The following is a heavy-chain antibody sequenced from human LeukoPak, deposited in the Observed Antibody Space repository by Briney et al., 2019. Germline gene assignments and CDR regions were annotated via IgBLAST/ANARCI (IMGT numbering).Heavy chain of an antibody. CDR1: GYSISSGYY. Sequence: SETLSLTCAVSGYSISSGYYWGWIRQPPGKGLEWIGSIYHSGSTYYNPSLKSRVTISVDTSKNQFSLKLSSVTAADTAVYYCARRYCSSTSCPPYYYYYMDVWGKGTTVTVS. CDR3: ARRYCSSTSCPPYYYYYMDV. V-gene: IGHV4-38-2*01. J-gene: IGHJ6*03. CDR2: IYHSGST. D-gene: IGHD2-2*01.